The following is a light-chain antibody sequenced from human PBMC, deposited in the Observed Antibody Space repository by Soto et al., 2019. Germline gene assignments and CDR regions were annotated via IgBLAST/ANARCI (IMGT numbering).Light chain of an antibody. V-gene: IGKV1-27*01. CDR1: QGIAPY. Sequence: DVQMTQSPSSLSAFVGDRVTITCRASQGIAPYLAWFQQKPGKVPKLLIYATSTLQSGVPSRFSGSGSGTDFTLTINSLQPDEVGTYYCQKYNSAPLTFGGGTKVEIK. J-gene: IGKJ4*01. CDR2: ATS. CDR3: QKYNSAPLT.